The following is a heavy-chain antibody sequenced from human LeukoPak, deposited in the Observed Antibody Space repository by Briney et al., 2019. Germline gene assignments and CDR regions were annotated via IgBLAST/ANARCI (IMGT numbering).Heavy chain of an antibody. Sequence: SETLSLTCTVSGDSIHDYFWTWVRQPAGKGLEWIGRIYASGSTNYNPSLKSRVTMSVDTSKNQFSLELKSATAADTAVYYCARGAAVALAAFDIWGQGTMVTVSS. J-gene: IGHJ3*02. CDR3: ARGAAVALAAFDI. D-gene: IGHD6-19*01. V-gene: IGHV4-4*07. CDR2: IYASGST. CDR1: GDSIHDYF.